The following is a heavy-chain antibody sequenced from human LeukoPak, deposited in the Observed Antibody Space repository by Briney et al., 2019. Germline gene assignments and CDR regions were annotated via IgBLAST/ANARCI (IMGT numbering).Heavy chain of an antibody. CDR2: ISSSGSTI. J-gene: IGHJ4*02. D-gene: IGHD2-15*01. Sequence: PGGSLRLSCAASGFTFSDYYMSWIRQAPGKGLEWVSYISSSGSTIYYADSVKGRLTISRDNAKNSLYLQMNSLRAEDTAVYYCARDPYCSGGSCYEVAFDYWGQGTLVTVSS. CDR1: GFTFSDYY. CDR3: ARDPYCSGGSCYEVAFDY. V-gene: IGHV3-11*04.